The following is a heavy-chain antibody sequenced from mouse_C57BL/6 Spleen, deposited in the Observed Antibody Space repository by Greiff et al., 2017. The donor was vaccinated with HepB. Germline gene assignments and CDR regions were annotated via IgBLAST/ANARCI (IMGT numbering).Heavy chain of an antibody. CDR1: GYTFTSYW. CDR3: ARGEFHYAMDY. Sequence: QVQLQQPGAELVKPGASVKMCCKASGYTFTSYWITWVKQRPGQGLEWIGDLYPGSGSTNYNEKFKSKATLTVDTSSSTAYMQLSSLTSEDSAVYYCARGEFHYAMDYWGQGTSVTVSS. J-gene: IGHJ4*01. CDR2: LYPGSGST. V-gene: IGHV1-55*01.